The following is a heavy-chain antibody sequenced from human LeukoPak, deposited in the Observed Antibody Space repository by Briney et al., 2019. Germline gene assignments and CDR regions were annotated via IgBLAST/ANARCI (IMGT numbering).Heavy chain of an antibody. J-gene: IGHJ4*02. CDR1: GFTFSSYS. Sequence: GGSLRLSCAASGFTFSSYSMNWVRQAPGKGLEWVLYISSSSSTIYYADSVKGRFAISRDNAKNSLYLQMNSLRAEDTAVYYCASRITMVRGVIDWGQGTLVTVSS. D-gene: IGHD3-10*01. V-gene: IGHV3-48*01. CDR3: ASRITMVRGVID. CDR2: ISSSSSTI.